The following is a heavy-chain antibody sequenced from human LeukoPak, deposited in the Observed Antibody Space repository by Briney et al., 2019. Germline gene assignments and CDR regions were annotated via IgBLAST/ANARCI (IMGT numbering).Heavy chain of an antibody. V-gene: IGHV3-23*01. CDR1: GFTFRDYA. CDR3: SRGSYLRLDSGNFFDF. Sequence: GGSLRLTCAASGFTFRDYAMTWVRLAPGKGLEWVSAVSGHGDTTYYADSVQGRVTIPRDNSKNTLYLQVNSLRVEDTALYYCSRGSYLRLDSGNFFDFWGQGTLVTVAS. D-gene: IGHD1-26*01. J-gene: IGHJ4*02. CDR2: VSGHGDTT.